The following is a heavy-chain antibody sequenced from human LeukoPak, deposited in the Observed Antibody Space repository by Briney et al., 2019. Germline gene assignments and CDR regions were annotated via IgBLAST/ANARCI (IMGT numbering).Heavy chain of an antibody. Sequence: GGSLRLSCAASGFTVSSNYMSWVRQAPGKGLEWVSVIYSGGSTYYADSVKGRFTISRDNSKNTLYLQMNSLRAEDTAVYYCARDLGRDSSGWYSGYFDYWGQGTLVTVSS. CDR2: IYSGGST. D-gene: IGHD6-19*01. J-gene: IGHJ4*02. CDR3: ARDLGRDSSGWYSGYFDY. V-gene: IGHV3-53*01. CDR1: GFTVSSNY.